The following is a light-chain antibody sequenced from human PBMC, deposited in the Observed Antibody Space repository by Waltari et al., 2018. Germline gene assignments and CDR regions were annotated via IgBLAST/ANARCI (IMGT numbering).Light chain of an antibody. Sequence: SYVLTQPPSVSVAPGETARITCGGDNIGSYSVHWYQQKPRQAPVLVIFCDSDRPSGIPARFSGSNSGNTATLTITSVEAGDEARYYCQVWHPDIDPGVFGTGTEVTVL. J-gene: IGLJ1*01. CDR2: CDS. V-gene: IGLV3-21*04. CDR1: NIGSYS. CDR3: QVWHPDIDPGV.